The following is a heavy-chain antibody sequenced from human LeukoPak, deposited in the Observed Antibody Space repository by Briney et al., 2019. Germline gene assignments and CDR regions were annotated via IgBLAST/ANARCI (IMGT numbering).Heavy chain of an antibody. CDR2: IYPGDSDT. D-gene: IGHD2-15*01. V-gene: IGHV5-51*01. Sequence: GGSLKISCKGSGYSFTSYWIGWVRQMPGKGLEWMGIIYPGDSDTRYSPSFQGQVTISADKSISTAYLQWSSLKASDTAMYYCARRYCSGGSCYSFFDYWGQGTLVTVS. CDR1: GYSFTSYW. J-gene: IGHJ4*02. CDR3: ARRYCSGGSCYSFFDY.